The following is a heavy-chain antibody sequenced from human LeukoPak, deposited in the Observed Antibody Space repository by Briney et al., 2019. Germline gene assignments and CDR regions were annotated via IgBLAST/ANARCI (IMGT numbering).Heavy chain of an antibody. CDR3: AKDPARGQLGIFDY. J-gene: IGHJ4*02. CDR2: IQDDGSNK. Sequence: GGSLRLSCAASGFTFSTYGMHWVRQAPGKGLEWVTFIQDDGSNKYYADSVWGRFTISRDNSRNTLYLQMNSLRPGDTAVYYCAKDPARGQLGIFDYWGRGALVTVSS. CDR1: GFTFSTYG. V-gene: IGHV3-30*02. D-gene: IGHD6-6*01.